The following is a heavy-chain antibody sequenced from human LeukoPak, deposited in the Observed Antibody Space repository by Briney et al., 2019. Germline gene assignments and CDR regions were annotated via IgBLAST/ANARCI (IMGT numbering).Heavy chain of an antibody. Sequence: ASVKVSCKASGYNFISYYMHWVRQAPGQGREWMGIINPSGGSTSYAQKFQANVTMTRNTSTSTVYMELSSLKSEDTAVYYCAREDVVLVDAVRYYYYGMDVWGQGTTVTVSS. V-gene: IGHV1-46*01. CDR1: GYNFISYY. CDR3: AREDVVLVDAVRYYYYGMDV. D-gene: IGHD2-8*01. CDR2: INPSGGST. J-gene: IGHJ6*02.